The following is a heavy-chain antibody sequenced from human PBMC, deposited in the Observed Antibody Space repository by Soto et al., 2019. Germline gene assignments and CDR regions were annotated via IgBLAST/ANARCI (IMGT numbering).Heavy chain of an antibody. CDR1: GFTFSSYG. Sequence: GGSLRLSCAASGFTFSSYGMHWVRQAPGKGLEWVAVISYDGSNKYYADSVKGRFTISRDNSKNTLYLQMNSLRAEDTAVYYCAYGYCSGGSCYWSNMDVWGKGTTVTVSS. V-gene: IGHV3-30*03. CDR3: AYGYCSGGSCYWSNMDV. CDR2: ISYDGSNK. J-gene: IGHJ6*03. D-gene: IGHD2-15*01.